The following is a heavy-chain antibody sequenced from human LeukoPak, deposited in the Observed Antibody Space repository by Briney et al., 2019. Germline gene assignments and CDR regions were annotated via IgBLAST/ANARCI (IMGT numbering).Heavy chain of an antibody. CDR2: IYHSGST. D-gene: IGHD1-26*01. CDR3: ARGGSPVGATPFSYYYYYGMDV. V-gene: IGHV4-59*12. Sequence: SETLSLTCTVSGGSISSYYWSWIRQPPGKGLEWIGYIYHSGSTYYNPSLKSRVTISVDRSKNQFSLKLSSVTAADTAVYYCARGGSPVGATPFSYYYYYGMDVWGQGTTVTVSS. CDR1: GGSISSYY. J-gene: IGHJ6*02.